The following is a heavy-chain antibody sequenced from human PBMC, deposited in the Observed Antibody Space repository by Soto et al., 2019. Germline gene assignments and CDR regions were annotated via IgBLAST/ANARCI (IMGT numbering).Heavy chain of an antibody. D-gene: IGHD6-19*01. J-gene: IGHJ4*02. Sequence: QITLKESGPPLVKPTQTLTLTCTYSGFSLSSSGVGVGWIRQPPGKALEWLALIYWDDDKRYRPSLERRLTITKDTSKKQVVLTMTNMDPVDTGTYYCAHTGLYSNGWYGYYFDYWGQGTLVPVSS. CDR2: IYWDDDK. CDR1: GFSLSSSGVG. V-gene: IGHV2-5*02. CDR3: AHTGLYSNGWYGYYFDY.